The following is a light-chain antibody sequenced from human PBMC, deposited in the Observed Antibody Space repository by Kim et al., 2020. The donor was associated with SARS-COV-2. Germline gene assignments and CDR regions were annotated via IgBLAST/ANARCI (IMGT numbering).Light chain of an antibody. CDR3: NSRDTSGNSYF. CDR2: DEN. CDR1: SLRTYY. V-gene: IGLV3-19*01. Sequence: ALGQTVRITCQGDSLRTYYASWYQQKPGQAPVLVIYDENNRPSGISDRFSASSSGNTASLTITGAQAEDEADYYCNSRDTSGNSYFFGTGTKVTVL. J-gene: IGLJ1*01.